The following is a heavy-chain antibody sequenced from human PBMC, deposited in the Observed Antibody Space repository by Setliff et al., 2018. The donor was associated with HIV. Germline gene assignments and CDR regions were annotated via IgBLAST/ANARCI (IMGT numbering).Heavy chain of an antibody. Sequence: ASVKVSCKASGYTFTAYYIHWVRQAPGQGLEWMGWINPYSGGTNYAQNLQGWVTMTRDTSITTAYMELSRLTSDDTALYFCVREVRAAYKGPLWFGQSDPRPDTFDIWGQGIMVTVSS. J-gene: IGHJ3*02. CDR3: VREVRAAYKGPLWFGQSDPRPDTFDI. CDR2: INPYSGGT. V-gene: IGHV1-2*04. CDR1: GYTFTAYY. D-gene: IGHD3-10*01.